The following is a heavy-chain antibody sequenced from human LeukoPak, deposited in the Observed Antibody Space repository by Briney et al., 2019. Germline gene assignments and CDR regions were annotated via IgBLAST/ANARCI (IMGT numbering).Heavy chain of an antibody. CDR1: GYTFTSYG. V-gene: IGHV1-18*01. D-gene: IGHD3-22*01. Sequence: ASVKVSCKASGYTFTSYGISWVRQAPGQGLEWMGWISAYNGNTNYAQKLQGRVTMTTDTSTSTAYMELRSLRSEDTAVYYCARDYYDSSGYFGYYYYYGMDVWGQGTTVTVSS. CDR2: ISAYNGNT. J-gene: IGHJ6*02. CDR3: ARDYYDSSGYFGYYYYYGMDV.